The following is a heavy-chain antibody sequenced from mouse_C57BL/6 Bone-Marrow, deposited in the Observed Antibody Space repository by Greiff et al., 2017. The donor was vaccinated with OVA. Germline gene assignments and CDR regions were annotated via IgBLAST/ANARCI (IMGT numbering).Heavy chain of an antibody. D-gene: IGHD2-3*01. CDR3: ARDGYYVYAWFAY. V-gene: IGHV5-4*01. Sequence: EVKVEESGGGLVKPGGSLKLSCAASGFTFSSYAMSWVRQTPEKRLEWVATISDGGSYTYYPDNVKGRFTISRDNAKNNLYLQMSHLKSEDTAMYYCARDGYYVYAWFAYWGQGTLVTVSA. CDR1: GFTFSSYA. J-gene: IGHJ3*01. CDR2: ISDGGSYT.